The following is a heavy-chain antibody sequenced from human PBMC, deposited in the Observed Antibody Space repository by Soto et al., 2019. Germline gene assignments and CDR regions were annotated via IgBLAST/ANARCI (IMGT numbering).Heavy chain of an antibody. CDR1: GGSFSGYY. J-gene: IGHJ4*02. CDR2: INHSGST. Sequence: SETLSLTCAVYGGSFSGYYWSWIRQPPGKGLEWIGEINHSGSTNYNPSLKSRVTISVDTSKNQFSLKLSSVTAADTAVYYCASSGYCSGGSCYLDYWGQGTLVTVSS. D-gene: IGHD2-15*01. V-gene: IGHV4-34*01. CDR3: ASSGYCSGGSCYLDY.